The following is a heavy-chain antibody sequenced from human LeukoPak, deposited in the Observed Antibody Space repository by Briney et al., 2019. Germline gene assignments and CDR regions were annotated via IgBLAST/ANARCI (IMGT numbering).Heavy chain of an antibody. D-gene: IGHD3-22*01. CDR1: GGSISSYY. Sequence: SETLSLTCTVSGGSISSYYWSWIRQPAGKGLEWIGRIYTSGSTNYNPSLKSRVTMSVDTSKNQFSLKLSSVTAADTAVYYCARDLESHSSGYYFDYWGQGTLVTVSS. J-gene: IGHJ4*02. V-gene: IGHV4-4*07. CDR2: IYTSGST. CDR3: ARDLESHSSGYYFDY.